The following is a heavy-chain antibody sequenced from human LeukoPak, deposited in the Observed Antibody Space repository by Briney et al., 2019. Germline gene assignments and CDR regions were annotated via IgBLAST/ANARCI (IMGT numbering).Heavy chain of an antibody. V-gene: IGHV3-7*01. D-gene: IGHD3-3*01. CDR1: GFTFSRYW. J-gene: IGHJ4*02. Sequence: GGSLRLSCAGSGFTFSRYWMTWVRQAPGKGLEWVANINEDGSEKYYVDSVKGRFTISRDNAKNSLYLQMNSLRVEDTAVYYCARDYRFDYDFWSGYEIGYWGQGTLVTVSS. CDR2: INEDGSEK. CDR3: ARDYRFDYDFWSGYEIGY.